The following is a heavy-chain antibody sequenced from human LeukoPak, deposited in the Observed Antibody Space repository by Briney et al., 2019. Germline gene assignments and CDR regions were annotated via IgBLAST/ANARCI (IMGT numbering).Heavy chain of an antibody. CDR2: ISSSGGST. V-gene: IGHV3-23*01. J-gene: IGHJ4*02. D-gene: IGHD2-2*01. CDR3: AKDQMRGRDIVVVPAAIDY. CDR1: GFTFRSYG. Sequence: GGSLRLSCAASGFTFRSYGMSWVRQTPGKGLEWVSAISSSGGSTYYADSVKGRFTISRDNSKNTLYLQMNSLRAEDTAVYYCAKDQMRGRDIVVVPAAIDYWGQGTLVTVSS.